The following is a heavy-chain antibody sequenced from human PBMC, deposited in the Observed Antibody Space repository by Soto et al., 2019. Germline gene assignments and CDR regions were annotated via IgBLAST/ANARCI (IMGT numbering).Heavy chain of an antibody. V-gene: IGHV4-59*08. CDR3: ARHGRRVLRGVVVITLFDY. CDR2: IYYSGST. D-gene: IGHD3-22*01. Sequence: SETLSLTCPVSGGSISSYYWSWIRQPPGKGLEWIGYIYYSGSTNYNPSLKSRVTISVDTSKNQFSLKLSSVTAADTAVYYCARHGRRVLRGVVVITLFDYWGQGTLVTVS. J-gene: IGHJ4*02. CDR1: GGSISSYY.